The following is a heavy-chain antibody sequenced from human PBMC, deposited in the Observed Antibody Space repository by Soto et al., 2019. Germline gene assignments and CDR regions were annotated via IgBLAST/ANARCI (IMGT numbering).Heavy chain of an antibody. CDR2: IYHSGST. Sequence: SETLSLTCAVSGGSISSGGYSWSWIRQPPGKGLEWIGYIYHSGSTYYNPSLKSRVTISVDRSKNQFSLKLSSVTAADTAVYYCARASLYYDFWSGYPSFGWFDPWGQGTLVTVS. CDR1: GGSISSGGYS. V-gene: IGHV4-30-2*01. J-gene: IGHJ5*02. CDR3: ARASLYYDFWSGYPSFGWFDP. D-gene: IGHD3-3*01.